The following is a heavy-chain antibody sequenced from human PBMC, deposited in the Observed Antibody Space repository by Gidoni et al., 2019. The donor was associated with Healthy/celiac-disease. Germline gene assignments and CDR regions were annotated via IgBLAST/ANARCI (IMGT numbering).Heavy chain of an antibody. CDR3: ARDHDTYYYDSSGYYYNAFDI. CDR1: GFTFSSYS. J-gene: IGHJ3*02. D-gene: IGHD3-22*01. CDR2: ISSSSSTI. Sequence: EVQLVESGGGLVQPGGSLRLSCAASGFTFSSYSMNWVRQAPGKGLEWVSYISSSSSTIYYADSVKGRFTISRDNAKNSLYLQMNSLRDEDTAVYYCARDHDTYYYDSSGYYYNAFDIWGQGTMVTVSS. V-gene: IGHV3-48*02.